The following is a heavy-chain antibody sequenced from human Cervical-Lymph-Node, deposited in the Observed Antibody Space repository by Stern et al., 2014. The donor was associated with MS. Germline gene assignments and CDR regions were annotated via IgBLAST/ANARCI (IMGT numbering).Heavy chain of an antibody. CDR2: IYYRGRP. V-gene: IGHV4-61*08. D-gene: IGHD1-26*01. Sequence: QVQLQESGPGLVRPSETLSLTCTASGDSVSSEDYYWSWIRQSPGKDLEWIGYIYYRGRPNSTPSLKSRLTISIDPSKNQFSLKLISVTAADTAVYYCARSGYYGIDVWGQGTTVIVSS. CDR3: ARSGYYGIDV. CDR1: GDSVSSEDYY. J-gene: IGHJ6*02.